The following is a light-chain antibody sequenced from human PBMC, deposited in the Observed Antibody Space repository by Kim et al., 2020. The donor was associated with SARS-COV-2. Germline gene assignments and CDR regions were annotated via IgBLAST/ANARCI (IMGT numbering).Light chain of an antibody. V-gene: IGLV2-8*01. J-gene: IGLJ2*01. CDR3: SSHASSNSVV. Sequence: QSALTQPPSASGSPGQSVTISCTGTSSDVGGYNYVSWYQQHPGKAPKVMIYEVSKRPSGVPDRFSGSKSGNTASLTVSGLQAEDEADYCCSSHASSNSVVFGGGTQLTVL. CDR1: SSDVGGYNY. CDR2: EVS.